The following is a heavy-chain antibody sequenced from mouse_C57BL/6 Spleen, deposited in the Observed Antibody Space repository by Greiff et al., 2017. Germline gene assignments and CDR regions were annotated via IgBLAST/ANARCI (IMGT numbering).Heavy chain of an antibody. V-gene: IGHV5-16*01. CDR3: ARGVVATDFDV. CDR2: INYDGSST. CDR1: GFTFSDYY. Sequence: EVQRVESEGGLVQPGSSMKLSCTASGFTFSDYYMAWVRQVPEKGLEWVANINYDGSSTYYLDSLKSRFIISRDNAKNILYLQMSSLKSEDTATYYCARGVVATDFDVWGTGTTVTVSS. D-gene: IGHD1-1*01. J-gene: IGHJ1*03.